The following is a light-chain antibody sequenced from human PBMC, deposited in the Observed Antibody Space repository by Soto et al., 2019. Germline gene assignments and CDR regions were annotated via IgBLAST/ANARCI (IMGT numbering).Light chain of an antibody. V-gene: IGKV3-11*01. CDR2: DAS. J-gene: IGKJ1*01. CDR3: HQRSNWPWT. Sequence: EIVLTQSPATLSLSPGERATLSCRASQSVRSYLAWYQHKPGQAPRLLIYDASKRATGIPARFSGSGSGTDFTLTLSSLEPEDFAVYYCHQRSNWPWTFGQGTKVEIK. CDR1: QSVRSY.